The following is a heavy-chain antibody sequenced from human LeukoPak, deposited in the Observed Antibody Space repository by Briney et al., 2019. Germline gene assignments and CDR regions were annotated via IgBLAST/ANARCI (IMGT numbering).Heavy chain of an antibody. D-gene: IGHD3-10*01. Sequence: GGSLRLSCAASGFTFTRYWMHWVRQAPGKGLVWVSRINTDGSSTAYADSVKGRFTISRDNAKNSLYLQMNSLRAEDTALYYCATYGSGSGTFFDSWGQGTLVTVSS. V-gene: IGHV3-74*01. CDR2: INTDGSST. CDR1: GFTFTRYW. CDR3: ATYGSGSGTFFDS. J-gene: IGHJ4*01.